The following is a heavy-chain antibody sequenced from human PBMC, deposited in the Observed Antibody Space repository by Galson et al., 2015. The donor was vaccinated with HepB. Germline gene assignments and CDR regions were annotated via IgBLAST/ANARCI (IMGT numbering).Heavy chain of an antibody. J-gene: IGHJ5*02. CDR2: ISSNGDDT. CDR1: RFIFAKYK. CDR3: ARDWGIPVSGTWWLDP. Sequence: SLRLSCAASRFIFAKYKMNWVRQPPGKGLEWVSSISSNGDDTYYADSVRGRFTISRDNAKNSVYLQMSSLRVEDTALYYCARDWGIPVSGTWWLDPWGQGTLVPVS. V-gene: IGHV3-21*01. D-gene: IGHD6-19*01.